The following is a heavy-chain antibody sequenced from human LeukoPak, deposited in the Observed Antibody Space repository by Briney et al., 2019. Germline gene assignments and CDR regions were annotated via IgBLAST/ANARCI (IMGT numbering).Heavy chain of an antibody. V-gene: IGHV3-21*01. CDR1: GFTFSSYS. CDR2: ISSSSSYI. D-gene: IGHD3-10*01. CDR3: ARVSGSGY. Sequence: SLRLSSAASGFTFSSYSMNWVRQAPGKGLECVSSISSSSSYIYYADSVKGRFTISRDNAKNSLYLQMNSLRAEDTAVYYCARVSGSGYWGQGTLVTVSS. J-gene: IGHJ4*02.